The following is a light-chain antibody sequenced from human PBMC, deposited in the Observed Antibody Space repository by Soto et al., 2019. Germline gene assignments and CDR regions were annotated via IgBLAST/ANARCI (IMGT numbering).Light chain of an antibody. CDR2: EVD. CDR3: CSYAGGSTYA. Sequence: QSVLTQPASVSGSPGQSITLSCTGTSSDIGSHKLVSWYQHHPGTAPKLIIYEVDSRPSGISDRFSGSKSGNTASLTISGLQAEDEADYYCCSYAGGSTYAFVTGTKVTVL. J-gene: IGLJ1*01. V-gene: IGLV2-23*02. CDR1: SSDIGSHKL.